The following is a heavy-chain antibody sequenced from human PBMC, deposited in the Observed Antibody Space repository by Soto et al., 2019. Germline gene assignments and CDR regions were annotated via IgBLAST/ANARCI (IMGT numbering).Heavy chain of an antibody. CDR2: INSDGSST. CDR3: ARVPDTAMAPGHFDY. Sequence: GGSLRLSCAASGFTFSSYWMHWVRQAPGKGLVWVSRINSDGSSTSYADSVKGRFTISRDNAKNTLYLQMNSLRAEDTAVYYSARVPDTAMAPGHFDYWGQGTLVTVSS. V-gene: IGHV3-74*01. D-gene: IGHD5-18*01. J-gene: IGHJ4*02. CDR1: GFTFSSYW.